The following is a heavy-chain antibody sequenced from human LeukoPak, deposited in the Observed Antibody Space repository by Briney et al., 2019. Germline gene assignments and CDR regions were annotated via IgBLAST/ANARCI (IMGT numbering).Heavy chain of an antibody. CDR2: IYYSGSS. CDR1: GGSISSGDYY. V-gene: IGHV4-30-4*01. D-gene: IGHD6-13*01. CDR3: ARGLGSSWYGD. Sequence: KSSETLSLTCIVSGGSISSGDYYWTWIRQPPGKGLEWIGYIYYSGSSYYNPSLKSRLTISVDTSKNQFSLKLSSLTAADTAVYYCARGLGSSWYGDWGQGTLVTVSS. J-gene: IGHJ4*02.